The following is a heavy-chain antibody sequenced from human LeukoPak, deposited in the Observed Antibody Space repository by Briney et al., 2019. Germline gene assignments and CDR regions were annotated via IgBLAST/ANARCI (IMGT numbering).Heavy chain of an antibody. V-gene: IGHV3-53*04. J-gene: IGHJ4*02. D-gene: IGHD5-24*01. CDR2: IYSGGST. CDR1: GFTVSSDY. Sequence: GGSLRLSCAASGFTVSSDYMSWVRQAPGKGLEWVSVIYSGGSTYYADSVKGRFTISRHNSKNTLYLQMNSLRAEDTAVYYCARSPEMGTFDYWGQGTLVTVSS. CDR3: ARSPEMGTFDY.